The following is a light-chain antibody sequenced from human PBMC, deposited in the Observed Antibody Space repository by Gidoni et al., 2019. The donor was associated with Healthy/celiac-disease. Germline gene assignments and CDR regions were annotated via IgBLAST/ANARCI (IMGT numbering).Light chain of an antibody. CDR2: AAS. CDR1: QGISSY. J-gene: IGKJ1*01. CDR3: QQYYSYPLA. V-gene: IGKV1-8*01. Sequence: ILLTQSPSSFSASTGDRVTITCRASQGISSYLAWYQQKPGKAPKLLIYAASTLQSGVPSRFSGSGAGTDFTLTISCLQSEDFATYYCQQYYSYPLAFGQGTKVEIK.